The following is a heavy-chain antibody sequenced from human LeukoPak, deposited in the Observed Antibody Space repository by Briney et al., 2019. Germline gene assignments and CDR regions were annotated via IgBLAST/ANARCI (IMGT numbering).Heavy chain of an antibody. V-gene: IGHV3-48*03. CDR2: ISSSGSTI. D-gene: IGHD3-22*01. Sequence: GGSLRLSCAASGFTFSSYEMNWVRQPPGKGLEWVSYISSSGSTIYYADSVKGRFTISRDNAKNSLYLQMNSLRAEDTAVYYCARDYYDSSGSIDYWGQGTLVTVSS. J-gene: IGHJ4*02. CDR3: ARDYYDSSGSIDY. CDR1: GFTFSSYE.